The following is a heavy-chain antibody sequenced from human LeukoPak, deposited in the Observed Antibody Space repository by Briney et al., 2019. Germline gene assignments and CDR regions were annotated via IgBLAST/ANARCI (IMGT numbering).Heavy chain of an antibody. CDR2: ISYDGSNK. V-gene: IGHV3-30*04. Sequence: PGRSLRLSCAASGFTFSSYAMHWVRQAPGKGLEWVAVISYDGSNKYYADSVKGRFTISRDNSKNTLYLQMNSLRAEDTALYYCAKDLSADSGRIDYWGQGTLVTVSS. CDR1: GFTFSSYA. J-gene: IGHJ4*02. D-gene: IGHD6-19*01. CDR3: AKDLSADSGRIDY.